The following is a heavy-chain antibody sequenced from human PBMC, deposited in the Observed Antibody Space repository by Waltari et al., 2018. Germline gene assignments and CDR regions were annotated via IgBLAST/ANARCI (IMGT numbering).Heavy chain of an antibody. J-gene: IGHJ4*02. CDR3: VRDDGDCSSCWPYYFDF. V-gene: IGHV4-38-2*02. D-gene: IGHD6-13*01. CDR2: IYHSGNM. Sequence: QVQLQESGPGLVEPSETLSPTCRGSGYFMCRGYYWGGSRQAPGKGLEWIGSIYHSGNMYYNPSLKSRVTISMDTSTNQFSLRLSSVTAADTAVYYCVRDDGDCSSCWPYYFDFWGQGTLVTVSS. CDR1: GYFMCRGYY.